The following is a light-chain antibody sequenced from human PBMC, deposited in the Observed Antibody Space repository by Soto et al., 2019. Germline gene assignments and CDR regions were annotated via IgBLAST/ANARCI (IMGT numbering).Light chain of an antibody. CDR3: MQAIQTPLT. J-gene: IGKJ4*01. Sequence: DIVMTQSPLSLPVTPGEPASISCRSSQSLLHINGYNYLDWYLQKPGQSPQLLIYLGSNRASGVPDRFSGSGSGTDFTLKIRRVEAEDAGLYYCMQAIQTPLTFGGGTKVDIK. CDR2: LGS. CDR1: QSLLHINGYNY. V-gene: IGKV2-28*01.